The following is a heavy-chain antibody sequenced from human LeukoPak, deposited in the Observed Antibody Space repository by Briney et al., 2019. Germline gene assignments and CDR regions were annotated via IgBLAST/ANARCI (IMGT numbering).Heavy chain of an antibody. Sequence: SETLSLTCTVSGGSISSSSYYWGWIRQPPGKGLEWIGEINHSGSTNYNPSLKSRVTISVDTSKNQFSLKLSSVTAVDTAVYYCARMVYSGSYYDYWGQGTLVTVSS. J-gene: IGHJ4*02. D-gene: IGHD1-26*01. CDR2: INHSGST. CDR1: GGSISSSSYY. CDR3: ARMVYSGSYYDY. V-gene: IGHV4-39*07.